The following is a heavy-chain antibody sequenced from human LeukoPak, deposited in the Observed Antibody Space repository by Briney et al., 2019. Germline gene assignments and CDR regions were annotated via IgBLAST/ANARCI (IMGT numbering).Heavy chain of an antibody. J-gene: IGHJ4*02. CDR2: VYYTGIT. D-gene: IGHD2-15*01. CDR1: GDSINTNRFY. Sequence: PSHTLSHTRTVSGDSINTNRFYSAWIRQPPGKGLQWVGSVYYTGITYYHPTLNSRATNSIDTSKKLFSLNLTSVTAADTAIFYCARSPPTYCTDGGCYSALLSFYCGVGALVTVSS. CDR3: ARSPPTYCTDGGCYSALLSFY. V-gene: IGHV4-39*07.